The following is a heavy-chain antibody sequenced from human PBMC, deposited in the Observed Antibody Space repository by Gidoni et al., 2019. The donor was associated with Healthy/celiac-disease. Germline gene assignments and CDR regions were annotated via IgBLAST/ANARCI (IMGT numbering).Heavy chain of an antibody. CDR2: INPNSGGT. Sequence: QVQLVQSGAEVKKPGASVKVSCKASGYTFTGYYMHWVRQAPGQGLAWMGWINPNSGGTNYAQKFQGRVTMTRDTSISTAYMELSRLRSDDTAVYYCARDRSSGVARYGMDVWGQGTTVTVSS. CDR1: GYTFTGYY. CDR3: ARDRSSGVARYGMDV. D-gene: IGHD6-6*01. J-gene: IGHJ6*02. V-gene: IGHV1-2*02.